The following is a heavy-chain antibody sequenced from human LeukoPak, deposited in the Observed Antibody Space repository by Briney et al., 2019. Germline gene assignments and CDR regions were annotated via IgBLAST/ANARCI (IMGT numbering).Heavy chain of an antibody. V-gene: IGHV3-43*01. CDR3: ARDRTAEAGNDYYTGV. CDR1: GFTFDDYT. J-gene: IGHJ6*03. D-gene: IGHD6-13*01. Sequence: PGGSLRLSCAASGFTFDDYTMHWVRQPPGKGLEWISLITWDGGTTYYADSVRGRFTISRDNSKNSLFLRMNSLRPEDTALYYCARDRTAEAGNDYYTGVWGNGTTVIVSS. CDR2: ITWDGGTT.